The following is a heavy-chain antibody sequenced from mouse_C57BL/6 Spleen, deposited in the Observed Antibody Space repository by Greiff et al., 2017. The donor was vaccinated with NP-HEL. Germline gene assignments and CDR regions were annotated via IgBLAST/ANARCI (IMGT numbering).Heavy chain of an antibody. D-gene: IGHD2-1*01. CDR2: IDPSDSYT. V-gene: IGHV1-59*01. Sequence: QVQLKQPGAELVRPGTSVKLSCKASGYTFTSYWMHWVKQRPGQGLEWIGVIDPSDSYTNYNQKFKGKATLTVDTSSSTAYMQLSRLTSEDSAVYDCAEDGFMVTAYYAMDYWGQGTSVTVSS. J-gene: IGHJ4*01. CDR3: AEDGFMVTAYYAMDY. CDR1: GYTFTSYW.